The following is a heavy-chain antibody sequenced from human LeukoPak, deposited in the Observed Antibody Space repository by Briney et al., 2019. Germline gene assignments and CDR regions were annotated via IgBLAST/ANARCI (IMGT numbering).Heavy chain of an antibody. J-gene: IGHJ4*02. D-gene: IGHD2-21*02. Sequence: PGGSLRLSCVASGFTFDDYIMHWVRHAPGKGLEWVSLIGWDGDATYYADSVKGRFTISRDNSKNSLYLQMNSLRTEDTALYYCAKGAEYCGGDCYLTGDYFDYWGQGTLVTVSS. CDR3: AKGAEYCGGDCYLTGDYFDY. CDR1: GFTFDDYI. CDR2: IGWDGDAT. V-gene: IGHV3-43*01.